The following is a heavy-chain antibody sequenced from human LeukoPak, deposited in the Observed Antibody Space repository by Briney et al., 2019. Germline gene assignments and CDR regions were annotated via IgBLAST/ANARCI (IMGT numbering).Heavy chain of an antibody. Sequence: PSETLSLTCTVSGGSISSRSYYWGWIRQPPGKGLEWIGSIYYSGSTYYNPSLKSRVTISVDTSKNQFSLKLSSVTAADTAVYYCARVLGYYDSSGYYLLGNFDYWGQGTLVTVSS. CDR2: IYYSGST. J-gene: IGHJ4*02. CDR3: ARVLGYYDSSGYYLLGNFDY. D-gene: IGHD3-22*01. V-gene: IGHV4-39*07. CDR1: GGSISSRSYY.